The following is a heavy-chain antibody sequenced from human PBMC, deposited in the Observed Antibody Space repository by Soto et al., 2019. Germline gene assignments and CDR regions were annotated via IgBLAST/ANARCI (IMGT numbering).Heavy chain of an antibody. CDR3: ALGGVIVTY. J-gene: IGHJ4*02. CDR1: GGSISSYY. CDR2: IYYSGST. D-gene: IGHD3-16*02. V-gene: IGHV4-59*08. Sequence: QVQLQESGPGLVKPSETLSLTCTVSGGSISSYYWSWIRQPPGKGLEWIGYIYYSGSTNYNPSLKSRVTISVDTSKNQFSLKLSSVTAADTAVYYCALGGVIVTYWGQGTLVTVSS.